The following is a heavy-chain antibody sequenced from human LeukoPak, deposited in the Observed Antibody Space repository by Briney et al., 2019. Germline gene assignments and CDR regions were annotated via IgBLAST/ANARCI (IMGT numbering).Heavy chain of an antibody. CDR3: ASHLQMTTVVSGYDAFDI. Sequence: ASVKVSCKASGYTFTGYYMHWVRQAPGQGLEWMGWISAYNGYTNYAQNLQGRVTMTTDTSASTGYMELRSLRSDDTAVYYCASHLQMTTVVSGYDAFDIWGQGTMVTVSS. V-gene: IGHV1-18*04. CDR2: ISAYNGYT. D-gene: IGHD4-23*01. J-gene: IGHJ3*02. CDR1: GYTFTGYY.